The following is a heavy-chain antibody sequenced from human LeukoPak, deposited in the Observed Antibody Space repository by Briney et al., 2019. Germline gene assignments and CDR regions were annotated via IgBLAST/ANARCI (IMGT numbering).Heavy chain of an antibody. CDR1: GFTFSSYA. J-gene: IGHJ6*02. D-gene: IGHD7-27*01. V-gene: IGHV3-30-3*01. CDR3: ARELTGDEVYYYYGMDV. Sequence: GRSLRLSCAASGFTFSSYAMHWVRQAPGKGLEWVAVISYDGSNKYYADSVKGRFTISRDNSKNTLYLQMNSLRAEDTAVYYCARELTGDEVYYYYGMDVWGQGTTVTVSS. CDR2: ISYDGSNK.